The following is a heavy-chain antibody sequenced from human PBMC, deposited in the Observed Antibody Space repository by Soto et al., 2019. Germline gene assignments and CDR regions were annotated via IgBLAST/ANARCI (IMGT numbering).Heavy chain of an antibody. CDR1: SGSISSADYY. J-gene: IGHJ5*02. V-gene: IGHV4-30-4*01. CDR3: ASGGSSSWFDP. D-gene: IGHD1-26*01. CDR2: VYYTGSA. Sequence: VQLQESGPGLVKPSQTLSLTCTVSSGSISSADYYWSWMRQPPGKVLEWIGYVYYTGSAYYNPSLKSRVTMAVDTSKNQFSLKVASVTAADTAVYYCASGGSSSWFDPWGQGTLVTVSS.